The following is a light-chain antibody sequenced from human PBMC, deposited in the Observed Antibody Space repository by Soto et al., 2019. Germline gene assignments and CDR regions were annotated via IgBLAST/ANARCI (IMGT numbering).Light chain of an antibody. J-gene: IGLJ7*01. CDR1: NFNVKNNY. V-gene: IGLV1-47*01. Sequence: QSVLTQPTSLSGTPGQRVTISCSGSNFNVKNNYVYWYQQFAGTAPKLLIYSNNRRPSGVPARFSGSKSGSSASLAISGLRPEDEADYYCASWDDSLSETVFGGGTQLTVL. CDR2: SNN. CDR3: ASWDDSLSETV.